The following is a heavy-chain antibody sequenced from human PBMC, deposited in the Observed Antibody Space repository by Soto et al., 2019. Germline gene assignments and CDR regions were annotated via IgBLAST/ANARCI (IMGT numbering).Heavy chain of an antibody. V-gene: IGHV3-15*01. J-gene: IGHJ6*03. CDR3: TTVSSYGSGTGGYYYYMDV. D-gene: IGHD3-10*01. CDR2: IKSKTDGGTT. CDR1: GFTFSNAW. Sequence: GGSLRLSCAASGFTFSNAWMSWVRQAPGKGLEWVGRIKSKTDGGTTDYAAPVKGRFTISRDDSKNTLYLQMNSLKTEDTAVYYCTTVSSYGSGTGGYYYYMDVWGKGTTVTVSS.